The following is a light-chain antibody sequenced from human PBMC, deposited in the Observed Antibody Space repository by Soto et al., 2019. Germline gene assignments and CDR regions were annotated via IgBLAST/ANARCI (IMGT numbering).Light chain of an antibody. CDR1: HSIRVY. CDR3: QKISIFPCP. Sequence: DIQMNQSTSSLSASVGDIVNITCRASHSIRVYLNWYQQKDGRAPNLLIYAAATLQNGFPSRFSGPGSGTDCNLSLSSRQPAYVATDHCQKISIFPCPLGQGTRVELK. CDR2: AAA. V-gene: IGKV1-39*01. J-gene: IGKJ1*01.